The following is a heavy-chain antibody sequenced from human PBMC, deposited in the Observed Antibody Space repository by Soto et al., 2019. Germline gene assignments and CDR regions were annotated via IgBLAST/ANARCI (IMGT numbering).Heavy chain of an antibody. V-gene: IGHV2-5*02. CDR2: IYWDDDK. CDR3: AHPLSSSAYLDWFDP. CDR1: GFSLSTSGVG. Sequence: QITLKESGPTLVKPTQTLTLTCTFSGFSLSTSGVGVGWIRQPPGKALKWLALIYWDDDKRYSPSLKSRLTITKDTSKNQVVLTMTNMDPVDTATYYCAHPLSSSAYLDWFDPWGQGTLVTVSS. J-gene: IGHJ5*02. D-gene: IGHD6-6*01.